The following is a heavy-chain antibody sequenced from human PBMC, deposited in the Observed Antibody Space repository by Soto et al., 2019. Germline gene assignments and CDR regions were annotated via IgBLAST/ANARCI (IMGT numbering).Heavy chain of an antibody. Sequence: RASVKVSCKASGYTFTGYYMHWVRQAPGQGLEWMGWINPNSGGTNYAQKFQGWVTMTRDTSISTAYMELSRLRSDDTAVYYCARGVFSGYVSGIAVAGDLPPFDPWGQGTLVTVSS. J-gene: IGHJ5*02. V-gene: IGHV1-2*04. CDR2: INPNSGGT. CDR1: GYTFTGYY. CDR3: ARGVFSGYVSGIAVAGDLPPFDP. D-gene: IGHD6-19*01.